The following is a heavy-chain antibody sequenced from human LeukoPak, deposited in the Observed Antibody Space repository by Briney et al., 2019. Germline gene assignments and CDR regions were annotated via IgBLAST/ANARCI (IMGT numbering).Heavy chain of an antibody. CDR3: VRARPIFAVVSSFDY. CDR2: IYSGGNT. V-gene: IGHV3-53*01. CDR1: GFTVSSNY. Sequence: GGSLRLSCAASGFTVSSNYMSWVRQAPGKGLEWVSAIYSGGNTYYADSVKGRFTISRDNSKNTLYLHLNRLRVEDTAVYYCVRARPIFAVVSSFDYWGQGTLVTVSS. D-gene: IGHD3-3*01. J-gene: IGHJ4*02.